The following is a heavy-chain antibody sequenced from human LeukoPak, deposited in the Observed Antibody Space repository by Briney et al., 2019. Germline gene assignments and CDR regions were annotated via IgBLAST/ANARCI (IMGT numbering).Heavy chain of an antibody. CDR1: GYTFTGYY. CDR2: INPNSGGT. D-gene: IGHD6-6*01. J-gene: IGHJ6*03. V-gene: IGHV1-2*02. Sequence: GASVKVSCKASGYTFTGYYMHWVRQAPGQGLEWMGWINPNSGGTNYAQKFQGRVTMTRDTSISTAYMELSRLRSDDTAVYYCARVVSSSLYYYYYYMDVWGKGTTVTVSS. CDR3: ARVVSSSLYYYYYYMDV.